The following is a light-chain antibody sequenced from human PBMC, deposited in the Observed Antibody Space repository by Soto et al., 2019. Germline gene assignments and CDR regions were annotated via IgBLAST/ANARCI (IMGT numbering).Light chain of an antibody. CDR3: QHYAGGSRIT. Sequence: EIVMTQSPGTLSLYTGERATLSCRASQSVSSRLAWYQQKPGQAPRLLISGASSRATGIPDRFSGSGFGTDFTLTISRLEPEDFALYYCQHYAGGSRITFGQGTRLEIK. CDR2: GAS. CDR1: QSVSSR. V-gene: IGKV3-20*01. J-gene: IGKJ5*01.